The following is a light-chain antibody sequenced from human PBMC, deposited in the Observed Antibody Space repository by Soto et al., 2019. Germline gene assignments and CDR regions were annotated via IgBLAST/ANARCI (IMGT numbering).Light chain of an antibody. Sequence: SYELTQPPSVSVAPGQTARITCGGNNIESKSVHWYQQRPGQAPVLVIYVDSDRPSGIPDRFSASTSGNTAALTISRVEAGDEADYYCQVWGTISDHCVFGSGTKLTVL. V-gene: IGLV3-21*02. J-gene: IGLJ1*01. CDR1: NIESKS. CDR2: VDS. CDR3: QVWGTISDHCV.